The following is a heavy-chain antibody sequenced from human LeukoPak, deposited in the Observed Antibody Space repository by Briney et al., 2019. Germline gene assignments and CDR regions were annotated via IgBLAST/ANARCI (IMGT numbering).Heavy chain of an antibody. CDR3: ARVAAGTFDY. J-gene: IGHJ4*02. Sequence: SGGSLRLSCAASGFTFSSYAMHWVRQAPGKGLEWVAVISYDGSNKYYADSVKGRFTISRDNSKNTLYLQMNSLRAEDTAVYYCARVAAGTFDYWGQGTLVTVSS. CDR1: GFTFSSYA. D-gene: IGHD6-13*01. CDR2: ISYDGSNK. V-gene: IGHV3-30-3*01.